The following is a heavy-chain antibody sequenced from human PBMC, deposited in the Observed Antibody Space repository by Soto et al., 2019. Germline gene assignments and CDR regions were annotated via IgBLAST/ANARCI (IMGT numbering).Heavy chain of an antibody. J-gene: IGHJ4*02. V-gene: IGHV1-3*01. CDR2: INAGNGNT. CDR3: ARGKTITIFGVVIYFDY. D-gene: IGHD3-3*01. CDR1: GYTFTSYA. Sequence: ASVKVSCKASGYTFTSYAMHWVRQAPGQRLEWMGWINAGNGNTKYSQKFQGRVTITRDTSASTAYMELSSLRSEDTAVYYCARGKTITIFGVVIYFDYWGQETLVTVSS.